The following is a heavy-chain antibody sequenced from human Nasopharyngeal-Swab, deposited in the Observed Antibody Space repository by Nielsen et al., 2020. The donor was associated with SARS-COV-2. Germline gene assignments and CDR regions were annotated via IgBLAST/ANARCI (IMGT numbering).Heavy chain of an antibody. CDR1: GGFINSYY. CDR2: IYYSGST. J-gene: IGHJ4*02. Sequence: SEILSLTFTVSGGFINSYYWSWIRQPPRRGLEWIGYIYYSGSTNYNPSLKSRVTISLDTSKNQFSLKLSSVTAADSAVYYCARDTRRGGVDYWGQGTLVTVSS. V-gene: IGHV4-59*01. D-gene: IGHD2-15*01. CDR3: ARDTRRGGVDY.